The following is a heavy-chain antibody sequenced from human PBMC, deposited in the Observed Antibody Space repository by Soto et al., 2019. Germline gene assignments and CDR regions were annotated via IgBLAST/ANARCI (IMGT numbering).Heavy chain of an antibody. J-gene: IGHJ4*02. CDR2: TSYDGNTN. CDR3: ARWETTGGLEL. V-gene: IGHV3-30*19. Sequence: QLVESGGGVVQPGTSLRLSCAASGFRFKSFVMHWVRQVPGKGLQWVALTSYDGNTNYYGDSVQGRFIVSRDNSKNTLDLPMDSLRLEDTALYYCARWETTGGLELWGQGTLVSVSS. CDR1: GFRFKSFV. D-gene: IGHD1-7*01.